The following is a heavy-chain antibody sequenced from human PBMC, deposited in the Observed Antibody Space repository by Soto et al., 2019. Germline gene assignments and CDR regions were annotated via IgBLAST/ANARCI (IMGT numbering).Heavy chain of an antibody. Sequence: GASVKVSCKASGYTFTSYGISWVRQAPGQGLEWMGWISAYNGNTNYAQKLQGRVTMTTDTSTSTAYMELRSLRSDDTAVYYCARATYYDFWSGYYTVGWYYYYGMDVWGQGTTVTVSS. CDR1: GYTFTSYG. V-gene: IGHV1-18*01. J-gene: IGHJ6*02. CDR2: ISAYNGNT. D-gene: IGHD3-3*01. CDR3: ARATYYDFWSGYYTVGWYYYYGMDV.